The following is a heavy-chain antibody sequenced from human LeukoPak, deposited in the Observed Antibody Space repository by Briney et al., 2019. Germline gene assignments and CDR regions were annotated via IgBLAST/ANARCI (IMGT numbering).Heavy chain of an antibody. Sequence: SVKVSCKASGGTFSSYAISWVRQAPGQGLEWMGRIIPILGIANYAQKFQGRVTITADKSTSTAYMELSSLRSEDTAVYYCARGGRDGYNYGDYWGQGTLVTVSS. CDR2: IIPILGIA. CDR3: ARGGRDGYNYGDY. CDR1: GGTFSSYA. J-gene: IGHJ4*02. D-gene: IGHD5-24*01. V-gene: IGHV1-69*04.